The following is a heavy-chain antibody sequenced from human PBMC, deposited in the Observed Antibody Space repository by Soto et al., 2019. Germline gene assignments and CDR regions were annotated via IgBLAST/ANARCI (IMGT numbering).Heavy chain of an antibody. Sequence: GGSLRLSCAASGFTFSSYGMHWVRQAPGKGLEWVAVISYDGSNKYYADSVKGRFTISRDNSKNTLYLQMNSLRAEDTAVYYCAKAIVLWFGEPERHDAFDIWGQGTMVTVSS. J-gene: IGHJ3*02. CDR2: ISYDGSNK. V-gene: IGHV3-30*18. CDR1: GFTFSSYG. CDR3: AKAIVLWFGEPERHDAFDI. D-gene: IGHD3-10*01.